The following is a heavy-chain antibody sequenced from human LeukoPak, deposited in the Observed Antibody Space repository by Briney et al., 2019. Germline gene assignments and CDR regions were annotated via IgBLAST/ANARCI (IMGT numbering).Heavy chain of an antibody. CDR3: ARDLGLRRMI. CDR1: GLSLSSNN. V-gene: IGHV3-48*04. CDR2: ISAGSGTV. Sequence: GGSLRLSCAASGLSLSSNNMHWVRQAPGGGLEWLSYISAGSGTVFSADSVKGRFSISRDNARESLFLQMNSLRAEDTAVYYCARDLGLRRMIWGRGTLVIVSS. J-gene: IGHJ2*01.